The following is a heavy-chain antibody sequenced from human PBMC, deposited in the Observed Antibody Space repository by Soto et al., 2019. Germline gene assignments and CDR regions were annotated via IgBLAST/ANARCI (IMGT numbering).Heavy chain of an antibody. CDR1: GGSISSSNW. CDR3: ARTNYDFWRDYYYYGMDV. Sequence: SETLSLTCAVSGGSISSSNWWSWVRQPPGKGLEWIGEIYHSGSTNYNPSLKSRVTISVDKSKNQFSLKLSSVTAADTAVYYCARTNYDFWRDYYYYGMDVWGQGTTVTVSS. D-gene: IGHD3-3*01. J-gene: IGHJ6*02. CDR2: IYHSGST. V-gene: IGHV4-4*02.